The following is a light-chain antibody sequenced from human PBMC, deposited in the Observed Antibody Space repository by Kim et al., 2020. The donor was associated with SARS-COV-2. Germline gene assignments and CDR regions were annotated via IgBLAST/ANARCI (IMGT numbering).Light chain of an antibody. CDR1: SSNIGNNY. CDR3: GCWDSSLSAGV. J-gene: IGLJ3*02. V-gene: IGLV1-51*01. CDR2: DNG. Sequence: VTIACCGSSSNIGNNYVYWYQQLPGTAHVLILYDNGRRNSGIPDRFSCSSSGSSATLGITVLKTGDGDDSDYGCWDSSLSAGVFGGGTQLTVL.